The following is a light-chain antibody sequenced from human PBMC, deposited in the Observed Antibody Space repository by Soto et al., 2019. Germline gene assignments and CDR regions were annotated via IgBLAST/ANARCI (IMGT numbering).Light chain of an antibody. V-gene: IGKV1-33*01. Sequence: DIQMTQSPSSLSASVGDRVTITCQASQDIRKYLNWYQQKPGRAPKLPIDGASNLETGVPSRLSGSGYETDFTFTISSPQPQDIATYYCQQYDNHPPFTFARGPKVAIK. CDR3: QQYDNHPPFT. CDR2: GAS. J-gene: IGKJ3*01. CDR1: QDIRKY.